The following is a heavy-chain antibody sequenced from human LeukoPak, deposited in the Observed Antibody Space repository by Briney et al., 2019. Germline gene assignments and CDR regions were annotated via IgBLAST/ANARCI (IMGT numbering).Heavy chain of an antibody. CDR2: ISGSGGST. J-gene: IGHJ4*02. D-gene: IGHD3-3*02. CDR3: AKGGTLAFRIFDY. CDR1: GFTFSSYA. Sequence: PGGSLRLSCAASGFTFSSYAMSWVRQAPGKGLEWVPGISGSGGSTYYADSVKGRFTISRDNSKNTLYLQMNSLRAEDTAVYYCAKGGTLAFRIFDYWGQGTLVTVSS. V-gene: IGHV3-23*01.